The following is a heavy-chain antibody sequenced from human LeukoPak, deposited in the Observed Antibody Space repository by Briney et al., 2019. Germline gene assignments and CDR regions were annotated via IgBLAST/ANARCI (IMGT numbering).Heavy chain of an antibody. CDR2: ISGSGGST. D-gene: IGHD6-13*01. Sequence: GGSLRLSCAASGFTFSSYAMSWVRQAPGKGLEWVSAISGSGGSTYYADSVKGRFTISRDNSKNTLYLQMNSLRAEDTAVYYCAKEDSSSWYYYYYGMDVWGQGTTVTVSS. V-gene: IGHV3-23*01. CDR3: AKEDSSSWYYYYYGMDV. J-gene: IGHJ6*02. CDR1: GFTFSSYA.